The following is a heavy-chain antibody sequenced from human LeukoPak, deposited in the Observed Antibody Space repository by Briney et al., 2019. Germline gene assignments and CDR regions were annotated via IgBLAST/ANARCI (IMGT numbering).Heavy chain of an antibody. J-gene: IGHJ4*02. D-gene: IGHD5-18*01. CDR3: ARIQLWLQY. CDR2: ISGSGGST. V-gene: IGHV3-23*01. Sequence: GGSLRLSCAASGFTLSSYAMSWVRQAPRQGLEWVSAISGSGGSTYYADSVKGRFTISRDNSKNTLYLQMNSLRAEDTAVYYCARIQLWLQYWGQGTLVTVSS. CDR1: GFTLSSYA.